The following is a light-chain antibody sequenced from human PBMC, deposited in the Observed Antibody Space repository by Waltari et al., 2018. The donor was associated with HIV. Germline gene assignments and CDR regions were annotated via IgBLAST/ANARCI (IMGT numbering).Light chain of an antibody. V-gene: IGLV1-40*01. J-gene: IGLJ1*01. Sequence: QSVLTQPPSVSGAPGQRVTISCTGSSSNIGAGYDVHWYQQLPGTAPKLLIYGNNNRPSGCPDRFSGSKSGTSASLAVTGLQAEDEADYYCQSYDSSLSGYVFGTGTKVTVL. CDR1: SSNIGAGYD. CDR2: GNN. CDR3: QSYDSSLSGYV.